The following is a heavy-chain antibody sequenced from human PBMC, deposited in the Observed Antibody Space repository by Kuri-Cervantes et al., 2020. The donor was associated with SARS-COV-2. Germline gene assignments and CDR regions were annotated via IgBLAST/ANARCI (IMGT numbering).Heavy chain of an antibody. J-gene: IGHJ4*02. CDR2: ISSSSSYI. Sequence: GESLKISCATSGFTSSSYSMNWVRQAPGKGLEWVSSISSSSSYIYYADSVKGRFTISRDNAKNSLYLQMNSLRAEDTAVYYCARAGVVVVAAVYYFDYWGQGTLVTVSS. CDR3: ARAGVVVVAAVYYFDY. D-gene: IGHD2-15*01. CDR1: GFTSSSYS. V-gene: IGHV3-21*01.